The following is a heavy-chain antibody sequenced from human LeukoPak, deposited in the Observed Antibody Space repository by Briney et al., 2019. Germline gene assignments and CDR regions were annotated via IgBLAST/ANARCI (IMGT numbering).Heavy chain of an antibody. CDR3: ARDGYYYDSSGYFWP. J-gene: IGHJ5*02. V-gene: IGHV4-59*01. CDR2: IYYSGST. CDR1: GGSISSYY. D-gene: IGHD3-22*01. Sequence: SETLSLTCTVSGGSISSYYWSWIRQPPGKGLEWIGYIYYSGSTNYNPSLKSRVTISVDTSKNQFSLKLSSVTAADTAVYYCARDGYYYDSSGYFWPWGQGTLVTVSS.